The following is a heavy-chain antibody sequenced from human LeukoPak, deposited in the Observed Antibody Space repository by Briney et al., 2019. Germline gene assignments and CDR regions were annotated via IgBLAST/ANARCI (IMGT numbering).Heavy chain of an antibody. Sequence: MASETLSLTCTVSGGSISSYYWSWIRQPPGKGLEWIGYIYYSGSTNYNPSLKSRVTISVDTSKNQFSLKLSSVTAADTAVYYCARGGLTVAPRGGMDVWGQGTTVTVSS. J-gene: IGHJ6*02. CDR3: ARGGLTVAPRGGMDV. V-gene: IGHV4-59*01. CDR1: GGSISSYY. D-gene: IGHD4-23*01. CDR2: IYYSGST.